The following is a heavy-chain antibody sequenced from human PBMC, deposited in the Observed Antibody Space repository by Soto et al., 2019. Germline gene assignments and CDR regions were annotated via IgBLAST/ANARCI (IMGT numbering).Heavy chain of an antibody. V-gene: IGHV3-21*01. D-gene: IGHD1-1*01. J-gene: IGHJ4*02. Sequence: EVQLVESGGGLVKPGGSLRLSCAASGFTFSSYSMKWVRQAPGKGLEWVSSISSSGIYINYADSLKGRFSISRDNTKNSLYLQMNSLRVEDTAVYYCARDPDRDDFSTLLDYWGQGIRVTVSS. CDR3: ARDPDRDDFSTLLDY. CDR1: GFTFSSYS. CDR2: ISSSGIYI.